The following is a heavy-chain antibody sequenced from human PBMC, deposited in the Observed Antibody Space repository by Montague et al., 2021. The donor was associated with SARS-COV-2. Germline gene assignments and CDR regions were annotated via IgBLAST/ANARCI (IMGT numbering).Heavy chain of an antibody. CDR2: IYFSGST. J-gene: IGHJ3*02. CDR1: GGSISSYY. CDR3: ARHGRFSVIVNTPRGAFDI. D-gene: IGHD3-22*01. V-gene: IGHV4-59*08. Sequence: SETLSLTCTVSGGSISSYYWSWIRQPPGKGLEWIGYIYFSGSTDYNPALKSRVTTSVDTSKNQFSLRLSSLTAADTAVYNCARHGRFSVIVNTPRGAFDIWGPGTMVTVSS.